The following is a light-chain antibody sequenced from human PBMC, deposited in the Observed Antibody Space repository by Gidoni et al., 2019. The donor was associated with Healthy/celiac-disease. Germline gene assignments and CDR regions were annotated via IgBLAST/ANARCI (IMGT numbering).Light chain of an antibody. J-gene: IGLJ2*01. CDR2: EVS. CDR3: CSYAGSSTFV. Sequence: QSALTQPASASGPPGQSITISCTGTSSDVGSYNLVSWYQQHPGKAPKLMIYEVSKRPSGVSNRFSCSKSGNTASLTISGLQAEDEADYYCCSYAGSSTFVFGGGTKLTVL. CDR1: SSDVGSYNL. V-gene: IGLV2-23*02.